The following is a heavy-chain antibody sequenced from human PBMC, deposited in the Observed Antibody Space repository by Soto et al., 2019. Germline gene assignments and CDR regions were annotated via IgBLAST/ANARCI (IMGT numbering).Heavy chain of an antibody. CDR1: GDAMSSNY. J-gene: IGHJ6*02. CDR2: VYYAGAT. Sequence: QVQLQESGPGLVRPSETLSLTCTVSGDAMSSNYWSWIRQPPGKGLERIGYVYYAGATSYNPSLKSRVTISVDTSKNQFSLKLSSVTAADTAVYYCARAMGDWGTYYYYYGMDVWGQGTTVTVSS. V-gene: IGHV4-59*01. CDR3: ARAMGDWGTYYYYYGMDV. D-gene: IGHD3-16*01.